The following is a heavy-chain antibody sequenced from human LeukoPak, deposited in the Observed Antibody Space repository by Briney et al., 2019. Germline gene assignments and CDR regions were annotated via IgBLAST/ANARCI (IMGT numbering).Heavy chain of an antibody. CDR1: GGSISSYY. CDR3: ARDLFMVLGYYDSSAYEGNWFDP. V-gene: IGHV4-4*07. CDR2: IYTSVST. D-gene: IGHD3-22*01. J-gene: IGHJ5*02. Sequence: PSETLSLTCTVSGGSISSYYWSWIREPAGKGLEWIGRIYTSVSTNYNPSLKSRVTMSVDTSKNQFSLKLSSVTAADTAVYYCARDLFMVLGYYDSSAYEGNWFDPWGQGTLVTVSS.